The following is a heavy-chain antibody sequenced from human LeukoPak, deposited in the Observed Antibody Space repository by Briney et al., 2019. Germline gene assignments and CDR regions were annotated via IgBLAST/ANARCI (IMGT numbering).Heavy chain of an antibody. CDR3: ARVVVVTTYYYYYYMDV. Sequence: PSETLSLTCTVSGGSISSHYWSWIRQPPGKGLEWIGYIYYSGSTNYNPSLKSRVTISVDTSKNQFSLKLSSVTAADTAVYYCARVVVVTTYYYYYYMDVWGKGTTVTVSS. CDR2: IYYSGST. CDR1: GGSISSHY. J-gene: IGHJ6*03. V-gene: IGHV4-59*11. D-gene: IGHD3-22*01.